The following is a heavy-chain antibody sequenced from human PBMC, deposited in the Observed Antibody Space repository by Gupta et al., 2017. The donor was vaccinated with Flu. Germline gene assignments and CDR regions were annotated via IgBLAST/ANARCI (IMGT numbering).Heavy chain of an antibody. J-gene: IGHJ4*01. CDR2: IYYSGST. V-gene: IGHV4-31*03. CDR1: GGSISRDGYY. CDR3: ARGRGRGVQEFDY. Sequence: QVQLQESGPGLVKPSQTLSLTCTVPGGSISRDGYYWNWIRQHAEKGLEWIGYIYYSGSTYYNPSLKSRLTISADTSKNHFSLQLSSVTAADTAVYYCARGRGRGVQEFDYWGHGTLVTVSS. D-gene: IGHD3-10*01.